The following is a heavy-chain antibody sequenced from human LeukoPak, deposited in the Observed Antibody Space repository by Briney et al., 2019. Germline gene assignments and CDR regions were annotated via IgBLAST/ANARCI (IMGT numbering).Heavy chain of an antibody. J-gene: IGHJ4*02. CDR1: GFTFSSYW. CDR3: ASSSWYWGPFDY. V-gene: IGHV3-7*01. Sequence: PGGSLRLSCAASGFTFSSYWMSWVRQAPGKGLKWVANIKQDGSEKYYVDSVKGRFTISKDNAKNSLYLQMNSLRAEDTAVYYCASSSWYWGPFDYWGQGTLVTVSS. D-gene: IGHD6-13*01. CDR2: IKQDGSEK.